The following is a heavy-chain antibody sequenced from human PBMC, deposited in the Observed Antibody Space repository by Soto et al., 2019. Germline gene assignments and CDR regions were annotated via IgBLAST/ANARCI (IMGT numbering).Heavy chain of an antibody. CDR3: AREDGRNTMDV. CDR2: INQDGGDK. D-gene: IGHD2-2*02. V-gene: IGHV3-7*05. J-gene: IGHJ6*02. Sequence: GSLRLSCKASGFTISSYWITWVRQAPEKGLEWVANINQDGGDKYYADSVKGRFTISRDNAKNSLYLQMNSLRAEDTGVYYCAREDGRNTMDVWGQGTTVTVSS. CDR1: GFTISSYW.